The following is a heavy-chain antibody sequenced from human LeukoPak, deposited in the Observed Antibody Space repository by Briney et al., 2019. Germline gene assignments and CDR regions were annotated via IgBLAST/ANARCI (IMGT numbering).Heavy chain of an antibody. V-gene: IGHV3-53*04. Sequence: GGSLRLSCAASGFIFRTYWMTWVRQAPGKGLEWVSIIYSGDSTYYADSVKGRFTISRHNSKNTLYLQMNSLRLDDTAVYYCAREGVVGAFDIWGQGTMVTVSS. CDR2: IYSGDST. D-gene: IGHD2-15*01. CDR3: AREGVVGAFDI. CDR1: GFIFRTYW. J-gene: IGHJ3*02.